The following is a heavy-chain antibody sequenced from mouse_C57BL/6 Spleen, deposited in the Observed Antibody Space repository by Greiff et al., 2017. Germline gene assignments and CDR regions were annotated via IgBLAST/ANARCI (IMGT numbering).Heavy chain of an antibody. D-gene: IGHD2-14*01. Sequence: VQLQQSGAELARPGASVKLSCKASGYTFTSYGISWVKQRTGQGLAWIGEIYPRSGNTYYNEKFKGKATLTADKSSSTAYMEHRSLTSEDSAVYFCERSDKYDGGDYFDYWGQGTTLTVSA. CDR2: IYPRSGNT. J-gene: IGHJ2*01. CDR1: GYTFTSYG. CDR3: ERSDKYDGGDYFDY. V-gene: IGHV1-81*01.